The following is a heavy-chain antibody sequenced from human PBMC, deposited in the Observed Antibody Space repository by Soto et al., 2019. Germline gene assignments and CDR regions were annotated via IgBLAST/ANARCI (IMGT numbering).Heavy chain of an antibody. CDR1: GGSISSGGYY. J-gene: IGHJ4*02. CDR2: IYYSGST. CDR3: AGSPGHIVVVTATGYFDY. V-gene: IGHV4-31*03. Sequence: QVQLQESGPGLVKPSQTLSLTCTVSGGSISSGGYYWSWIRQHPGKGLEWIGYIYYSGSTYYNPSLKSRVTISVDTSKNQFSLKLSSVTAADTAVYYCAGSPGHIVVVTATGYFDYWGQGTLVTVSS. D-gene: IGHD2-21*02.